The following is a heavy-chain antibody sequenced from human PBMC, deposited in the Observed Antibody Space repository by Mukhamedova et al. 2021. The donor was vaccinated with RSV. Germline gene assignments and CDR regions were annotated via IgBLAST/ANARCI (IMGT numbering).Heavy chain of an antibody. D-gene: IGHD2-2*01. V-gene: IGHV3-23*01. J-gene: IGHJ1*01. CDR3: SKDGRLLLTPAAHADYFHR. CDR2: ISVGGDKT. Sequence: GLEWVAAISVGGDKTYYADSVKGRFTISRDNSKNTLYLQMTSLRAAHTAVYYCSKDGRLLLTPAAHADYFHRXFHGTLVTGSS.